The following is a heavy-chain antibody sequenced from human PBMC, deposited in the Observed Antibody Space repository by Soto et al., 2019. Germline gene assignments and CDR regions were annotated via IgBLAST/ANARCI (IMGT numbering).Heavy chain of an antibody. CDR3: AHRLSAAGFDAFDI. CDR1: GFSLSTSGVG. D-gene: IGHD6-13*01. V-gene: IGHV2-5*02. J-gene: IGHJ3*02. CDR2: IYWDDDK. Sequence: QITLKESGPTLVKPTQTLTLTCTFSGFSLSTSGVGVGWIRRPPGKALEWLALIYWDDDKRYSPSLKSRLTITKDTSKIQVVLTMTNMDPVDTATHYCAHRLSAAGFDAFDIWGQGTMVTVSS.